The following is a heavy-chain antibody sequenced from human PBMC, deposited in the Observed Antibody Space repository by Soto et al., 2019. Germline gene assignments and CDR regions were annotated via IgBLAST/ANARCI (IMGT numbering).Heavy chain of an antibody. CDR2: ISAYNGNT. Sequence: ASVKVSCKASGYTFTSYGISWVRQAPGQGLEWMGWISAYNGNTNYAQKLQGRVTMTTDTSTSTAYMELRSLRSDDTAVYYCARAGTDYDILTGYPRVDWFYPWGQGNLVTVS. CDR3: ARAGTDYDILTGYPRVDWFYP. CDR1: GYTFTSYG. D-gene: IGHD3-9*01. V-gene: IGHV1-18*01. J-gene: IGHJ5*02.